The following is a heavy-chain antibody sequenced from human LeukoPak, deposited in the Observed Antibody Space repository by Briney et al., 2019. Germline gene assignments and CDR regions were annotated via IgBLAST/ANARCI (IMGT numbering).Heavy chain of an antibody. Sequence: GASVKVSCKASGYSFTSYYVHWVQQAPGQGLEWMGRINPNSGDTNYAQKFQGRVTMTRDTSISTAYMELSRLRSDDTAVYYCARDYCSSTSCLFDYWGQGTLVTVSS. J-gene: IGHJ4*02. CDR1: GYSFTSYY. D-gene: IGHD2-2*01. CDR2: INPNSGDT. CDR3: ARDYCSSTSCLFDY. V-gene: IGHV1-2*06.